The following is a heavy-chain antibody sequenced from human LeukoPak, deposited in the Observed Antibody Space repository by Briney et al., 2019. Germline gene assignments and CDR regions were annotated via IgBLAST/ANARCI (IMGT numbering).Heavy chain of an antibody. D-gene: IGHD3-9*01. J-gene: IGHJ5*02. Sequence: GASVKVSCKASGYTFTSYDINWVRQATGQGLEWMGWMNPNSGNTGYAQKFQDRATMTTDTSTSTAYMELRSLRFDDTAVYYCARDFAWGSGGAPIDDNWLDPWGQGTLVTVSS. V-gene: IGHV1-8*02. CDR3: ARDFAWGSGGAPIDDNWLDP. CDR1: GYTFTSYD. CDR2: MNPNSGNT.